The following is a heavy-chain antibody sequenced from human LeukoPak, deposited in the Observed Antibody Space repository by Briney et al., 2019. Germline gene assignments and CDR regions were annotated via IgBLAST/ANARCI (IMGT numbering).Heavy chain of an antibody. CDR2: VYYSGST. V-gene: IGHV4-59*08. CDR3: ARFLYSYHDH. D-gene: IGHD5-18*01. J-gene: IGHJ4*02. Sequence: PSETLSLTCTVSGGSISSYWLSWLRQPPGKGLEWIGYVYYSGSTEYNPSLKSRVTMSVDMPKNQFSLKLNSVTAADTAVYYCARFLYSYHDHWGQGTLVTVSS. CDR1: GGSISSYW.